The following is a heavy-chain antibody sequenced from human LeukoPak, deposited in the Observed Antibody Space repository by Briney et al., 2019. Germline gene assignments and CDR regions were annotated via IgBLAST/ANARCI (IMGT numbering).Heavy chain of an antibody. CDR1: GFIFRSYA. D-gene: IGHD2-15*01. J-gene: IGHJ6*03. CDR2: ITANGDTT. V-gene: IGHV3-23*01. Sequence: PGGSLRLSCVGSGFIFRSYAVTWVRQAPGKGLDWVSSITANGDTTYYADSVKGRFTISRDNAKNSLYLQMNSLRAEDTAVYCCARKLICPGYCSGGSCTYYMDVWGKGTTVTVSS. CDR3: ARKLICPGYCSGGSCTYYMDV.